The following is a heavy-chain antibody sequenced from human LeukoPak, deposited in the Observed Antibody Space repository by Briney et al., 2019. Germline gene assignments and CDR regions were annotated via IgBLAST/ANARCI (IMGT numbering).Heavy chain of an antibody. CDR3: AHTTTVVTVDY. CDR2: IYWNDDK. CDR1: GFSLSTSGVG. D-gene: IGHD4-23*01. J-gene: IGHJ4*02. V-gene: IGHV2-5*01. Sequence: SGPTLVKPTQTLTLTCTFSGFSLSTSGVGVGWIRQPPGKALEWLALIYWNDDKRYSPSLKSRLTITKDNSKNQVVLTMTNRDPVDTATYYCAHTTTVVTVDYWGQGTLVTVSS.